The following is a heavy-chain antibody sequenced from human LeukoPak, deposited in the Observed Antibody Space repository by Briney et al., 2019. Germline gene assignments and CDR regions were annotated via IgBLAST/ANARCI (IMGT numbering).Heavy chain of an antibody. D-gene: IGHD2-21*02. V-gene: IGHV3-23*01. Sequence: GSLRLSCAASGFNFANHAMSWVRQTPGKGLEWVSAISGGGDITYYADSVTGRFTISRDNSKDMLFLQMHSLRPGDTAVYYCVREDTPATANYWGQGTLVTISS. J-gene: IGHJ4*02. CDR3: VREDTPATANY. CDR2: ISGGGDIT. CDR1: GFNFANHA.